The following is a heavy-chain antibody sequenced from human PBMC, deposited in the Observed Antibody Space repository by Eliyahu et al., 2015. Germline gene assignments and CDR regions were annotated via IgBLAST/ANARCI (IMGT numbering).Heavy chain of an antibody. CDR3: ARDRRVGTYYFDY. Sequence: QVQLVESGGGLVKPGGSLRLSCAASXFXLGTSYMRWIRQAPGKGLEWVSYISSSGSTIYYADSVKGRFTISRDNAKNSLYLQMNSLRAEDTAVYYCARDRRVGTYYFDYWGQGTLVTVSS. J-gene: IGHJ4*02. D-gene: IGHD1-26*01. CDR1: XFXLGTSY. CDR2: ISSSGSTI. V-gene: IGHV3-11*01.